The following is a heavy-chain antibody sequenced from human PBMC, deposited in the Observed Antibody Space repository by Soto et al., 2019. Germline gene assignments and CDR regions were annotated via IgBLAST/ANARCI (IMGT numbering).Heavy chain of an antibody. CDR3: ARWSRGYEDGYYFDY. CDR1: GYTFTSYG. J-gene: IGHJ4*02. Sequence: GASVKVSCKASGYTFTSYGVSWVRQAPGQGLEWMGWISAYNGNTNYAQKLQGRVTMTTDTSTSTAYMELRSLRSDDTAVYYCARWSRGYEDGYYFDYWGQGTLVTVSS. CDR2: ISAYNGNT. D-gene: IGHD5-12*01. V-gene: IGHV1-18*01.